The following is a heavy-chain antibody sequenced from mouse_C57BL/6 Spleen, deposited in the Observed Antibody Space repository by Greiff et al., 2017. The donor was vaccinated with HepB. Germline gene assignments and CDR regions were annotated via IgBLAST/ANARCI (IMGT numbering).Heavy chain of an antibody. CDR3: ARRSNITMDY. J-gene: IGHJ4*01. D-gene: IGHD2-5*01. CDR1: GFTFSDYG. V-gene: IGHV5-17*01. CDR2: ISSGSSTI. Sequence: EVQLQESGGGLVKPGGSLKLSCAASGFTFSDYGMHWVRQAPEKGLEWVAYISSGSSTIYYADTVKGRFTISRDNAKNTLFLQMTSLRSEDTAMYYCARRSNITMDYWGQGTSVTVSS.